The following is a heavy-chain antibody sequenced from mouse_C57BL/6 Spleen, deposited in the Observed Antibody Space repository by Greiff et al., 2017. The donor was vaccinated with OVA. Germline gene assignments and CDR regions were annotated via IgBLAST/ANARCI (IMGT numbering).Heavy chain of an antibody. CDR1: GYTFTSYW. J-gene: IGHJ4*01. D-gene: IGHD1-1*01. CDR2: IHPSDSDT. Sequence: VQLKQPGAELVKPGASVKVSCKASGYTFTSYWMHWVKQRPGQGLEWIGRIHPSDSDTNYNQKFKGKATLTVDKSSSTAYMQLSSLTSEDSAVYYCAIFITTVVATGDYAMDYWGQGTSVTVSS. V-gene: IGHV1-74*01. CDR3: AIFITTVVATGDYAMDY.